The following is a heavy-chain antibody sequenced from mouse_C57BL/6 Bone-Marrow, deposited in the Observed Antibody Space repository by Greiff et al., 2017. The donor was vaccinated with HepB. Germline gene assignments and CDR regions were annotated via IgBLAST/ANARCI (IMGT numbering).Heavy chain of an antibody. CDR2: ISSGGSYT. CDR1: GFTFSSYG. CDR3: ARKRYGSSYPWYFDV. Sequence: DVQLVESGGDLVKPGGSLKLSCAASGFTFSSYGMSWVRQTPDKRLEWVATISSGGSYTYYPDSVKGRFTISRDNAKNTLYLQMSSLKSEDTAMYYCARKRYGSSYPWYFDVWGTGTTVTVSS. D-gene: IGHD1-1*01. J-gene: IGHJ1*03. V-gene: IGHV5-6*01.